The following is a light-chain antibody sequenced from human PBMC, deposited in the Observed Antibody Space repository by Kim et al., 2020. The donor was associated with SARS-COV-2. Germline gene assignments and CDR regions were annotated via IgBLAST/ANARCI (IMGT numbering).Light chain of an antibody. J-gene: IGLJ2*01. V-gene: IGLV2-8*01. CDR1: SSDIGGYNH. CDR2: EVS. Sequence: QSALTQPPSASGSPGQSVTISCTGTSSDIGGYNHFSWYQQHPDKAPKLMIYEVSKRPSGVPDRFSGSKSGNTASLSVSGPQAEDEADYYCSYQRVFG. CDR3: SYQRV.